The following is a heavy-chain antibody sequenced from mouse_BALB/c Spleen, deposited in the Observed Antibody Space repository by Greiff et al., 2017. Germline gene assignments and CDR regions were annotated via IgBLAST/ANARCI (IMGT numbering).Heavy chain of an antibody. CDR1: GYTFTDYY. J-gene: IGHJ2*01. CDR3: ARTEEDFDY. V-gene: IGHV1-77*01. CDR2: IYPGSGNT. D-gene: IGHD3-2*01. Sequence: QVQLQQSGAELARPGASVKLSCKASGYTFTDYYINWVKQRTGQGLEWIGEIYPGSGNTYYNEKFKGKATLTADKSSSTAYMQLSSLTSEDSAVYFCARTEEDFDYWGQGTTLTVSS.